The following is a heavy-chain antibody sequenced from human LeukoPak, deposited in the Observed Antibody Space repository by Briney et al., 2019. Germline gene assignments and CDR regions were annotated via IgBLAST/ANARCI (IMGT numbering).Heavy chain of an antibody. CDR3: ASDSKWGRRLRRAFDI. Sequence: ASVKVSCKASGGTFSSYAISWVRQAPGQGLEWMGGIIPIFGTANYAQKFQGRVTITADESTSTAYMELSSLRSEDTAVYYCASDSKWGRRLRRAFDIWGQGTMVTVSS. J-gene: IGHJ3*02. D-gene: IGHD5-12*01. CDR1: GGTFSSYA. CDR2: IIPIFGTA. V-gene: IGHV1-69*13.